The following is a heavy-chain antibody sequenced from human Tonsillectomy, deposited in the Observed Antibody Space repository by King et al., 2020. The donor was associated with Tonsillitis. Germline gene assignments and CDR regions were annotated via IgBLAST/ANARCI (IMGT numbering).Heavy chain of an antibody. CDR3: TRDPGGPFDY. Sequence: VQLVESGGGLVQPGGSLRLSCAASGFTFSNFAMSWVRQAPGKGLEWVSSISLNSGRTNYADSVKGRFTISGDISKSTLFLQMDSGRVEDTAVYYCTRDPGGPFDYWGQGTLVTVSS. D-gene: IGHD3-10*01. CDR1: GFTFSNFA. J-gene: IGHJ4*02. V-gene: IGHV3-23*04. CDR2: ISLNSGRT.